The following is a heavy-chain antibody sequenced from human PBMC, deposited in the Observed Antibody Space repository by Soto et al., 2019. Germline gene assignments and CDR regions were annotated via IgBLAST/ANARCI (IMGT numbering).Heavy chain of an antibody. CDR1: GYTFSSYD. Sequence: ASVKVSCKASGYTFSSYDISWVRQASGQGLEWMGWVNPNSNETDYAQKFQGRVTMAGNTSIRTAYMELRSLRSDDTAVYYCVRSGRRSGIDYWGQGTLVTVSS. V-gene: IGHV1-8*01. CDR3: VRSGRRSGIDY. CDR2: VNPNSNET. D-gene: IGHD5-12*01. J-gene: IGHJ4*02.